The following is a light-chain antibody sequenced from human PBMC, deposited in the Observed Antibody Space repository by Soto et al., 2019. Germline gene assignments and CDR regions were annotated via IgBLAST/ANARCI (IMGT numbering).Light chain of an antibody. V-gene: IGKV4-1*01. Sequence: DIVMTQSPDSLAVSLGERATINCKSSQSVLATSNNRNYLAWYQQKAGQPPKLLISWASTRESGVPDRFSGSGSGTDFTLTISGLQAEDVAAYYCQQYYSTVYSVGQGTKLEI. CDR3: QQYYSTVYS. J-gene: IGKJ2*03. CDR2: WAS. CDR1: QSVLATSNNRNY.